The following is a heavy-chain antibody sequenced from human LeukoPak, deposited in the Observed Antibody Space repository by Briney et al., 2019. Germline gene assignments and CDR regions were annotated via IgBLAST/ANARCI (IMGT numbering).Heavy chain of an antibody. D-gene: IGHD6-13*01. J-gene: IGHJ4*02. CDR1: GYIFTSHY. V-gene: IGHV1-46*01. Sequence: ASVKVSCKASGYIFTSHYIHWVRQAPGQGLEWMGIINPTGGSTSYAQKFQGRVTMTRDMSTSTVYMELSSLRSEDTAVYYCARGFDSSSWYGGFDYWGQGTLVTVSS. CDR2: INPTGGST. CDR3: ARGFDSSSWYGGFDY.